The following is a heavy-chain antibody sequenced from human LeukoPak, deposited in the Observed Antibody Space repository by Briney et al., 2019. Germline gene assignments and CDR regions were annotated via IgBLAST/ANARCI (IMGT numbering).Heavy chain of an antibody. V-gene: IGHV4-59*08. Sequence: KPSETLSLTCTVSGASISSYYWTWIRQPPGKELEWIGYIYYSGSTNYNPSLKSRVTISVDTSKNQFSLKLSSVTAADTAVYYCARGLPPTKNTYYYDSSGYYYWGQGTLVTVSS. CDR2: IYYSGST. CDR3: ARGLPPTKNTYYYDSSGYYY. D-gene: IGHD3-22*01. J-gene: IGHJ4*02. CDR1: GASISSYY.